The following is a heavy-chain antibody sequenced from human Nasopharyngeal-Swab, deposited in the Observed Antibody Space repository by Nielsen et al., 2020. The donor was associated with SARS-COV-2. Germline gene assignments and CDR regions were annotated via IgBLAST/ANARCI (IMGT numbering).Heavy chain of an antibody. J-gene: IGHJ4*02. CDR2: IWYGGSEK. V-gene: IGHV3-33*01. Sequence: GESLKISCAASGFTFNNYGMHWVRQAPGKGLEWVAVIWYGGSEKHYADSVRGRFTISRDNPKNTLYLQMNSLRAEDTAIYYCGRDRYYDRSGFDYWGQGTLVSVSS. CDR3: GRDRYYDRSGFDY. D-gene: IGHD3-16*01. CDR1: GFTFNNYG.